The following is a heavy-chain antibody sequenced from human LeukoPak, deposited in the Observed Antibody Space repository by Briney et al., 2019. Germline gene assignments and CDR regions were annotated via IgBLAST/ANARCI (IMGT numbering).Heavy chain of an antibody. V-gene: IGHV4-39*01. J-gene: IGHJ3*02. Sequence: SETPSLTCTVSGGSISSSSYYWGWIRQPPGKGLEWIGSIYYSGSTYYNPSLKSRVTISVDTSKNQFSLKLSSVTAADTAVYYCARRPLTVVYDAFDIWGQGTMVTVSS. CDR2: IYYSGST. CDR1: GGSISSSSYY. D-gene: IGHD2-8*02. CDR3: ARRPLTVVYDAFDI.